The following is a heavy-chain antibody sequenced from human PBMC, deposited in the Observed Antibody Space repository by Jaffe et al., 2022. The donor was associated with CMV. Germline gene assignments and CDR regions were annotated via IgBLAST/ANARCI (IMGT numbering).Heavy chain of an antibody. CDR3: ARHTAVAPYFDY. D-gene: IGHD2-21*01. J-gene: IGHJ4*02. CDR2: IFYNGNT. CDR1: GGSISSRAYY. Sequence: QLQLQESGPGLVAPSETLSLTCTVSGGSISSRAYYWGWVRQPPGKGLEWIASIFYNGNTYSNPPLKGRITVSLDTSKNRFSLRLSSVTAADTAVYYCARHTAVAPYFDYWGQGALVTVSS. V-gene: IGHV4-39*01.